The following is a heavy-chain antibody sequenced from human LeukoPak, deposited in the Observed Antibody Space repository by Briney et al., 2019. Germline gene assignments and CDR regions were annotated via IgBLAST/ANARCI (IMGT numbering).Heavy chain of an antibody. CDR2: ISSSSSTT. V-gene: IGHV3-48*01. CDR1: GFTFSSYS. D-gene: IGHD6-13*01. J-gene: IGHJ4*02. CDR3: ARELGGSKQQLGPNFDY. Sequence: GGSLRLSCAASGFTFSSYSMNWVRQAPGKGLEWVSYISSSSSTTYYADSVKGRFTISRHNSKNTLYLQMNSLRAEDTAVYYCARELGGSKQQLGPNFDYWGQGTLVTVSS.